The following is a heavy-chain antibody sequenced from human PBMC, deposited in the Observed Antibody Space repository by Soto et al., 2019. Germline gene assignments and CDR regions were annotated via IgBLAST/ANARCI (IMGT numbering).Heavy chain of an antibody. D-gene: IGHD4-17*01. J-gene: IGHJ5*02. CDR1: GGTFSSYA. CDR2: IIPIFGTA. V-gene: IGHV1-69*01. CDR3: ARNYGDSGSKNYWFDP. Sequence: QVQLVQSGAEVKKPGSSVKVSCKASGGTFSSYAISWVRQAPGQGLEWMGGIIPIFGTANYAQKFQGRVTITADESTRTADMELSSLRSEDTAVYYCARNYGDSGSKNYWFDPWGQGTLVTVSS.